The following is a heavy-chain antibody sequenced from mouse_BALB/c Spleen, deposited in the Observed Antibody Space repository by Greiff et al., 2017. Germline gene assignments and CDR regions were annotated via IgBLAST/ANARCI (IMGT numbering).Heavy chain of an antibody. CDR1: GFTFSDYY. CDR3: ARAYGNYFDY. Sequence: DVTLVESGGGLVKPGGSLKLSCAASGFTFSDYYMYWVRQTPEKRLEWVATISDGGSYTYYPDSVKGRFTISRDNAKNNLYLQMSSLKSEDTAMYYCARAYGNYFDYWGQGTTLTVSS. CDR2: ISDGGSYT. D-gene: IGHD2-1*01. J-gene: IGHJ2*01. V-gene: IGHV5-4*02.